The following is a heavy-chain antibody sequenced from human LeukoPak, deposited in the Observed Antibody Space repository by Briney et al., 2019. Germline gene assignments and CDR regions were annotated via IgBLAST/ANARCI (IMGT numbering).Heavy chain of an antibody. J-gene: IGHJ6*03. V-gene: IGHV3-73*01. CDR1: GFTFSGSA. CDR2: IRSKANSYAT. Sequence: PGGSLRLSCAASGFTFSGSAMHWVRQASGKGLEWVGRIRSKANSYATAYAASVKGRFTISRDDSKDTAYLQMNSLKTEDTAVYYCTRPETSRYFDWLSRTYYYYYYMDVRGKGTTVTVSS. CDR3: TRPETSRYFDWLSRTYYYYYYMDV. D-gene: IGHD3-9*01.